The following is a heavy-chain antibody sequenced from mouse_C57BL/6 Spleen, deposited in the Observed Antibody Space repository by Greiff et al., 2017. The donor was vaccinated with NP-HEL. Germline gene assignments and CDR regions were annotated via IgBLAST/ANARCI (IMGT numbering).Heavy chain of an antibody. Sequence: QVTLKESGPGILQPSQTLSLTCSFSGFSLSTSGMGVSWIRQPSGKGLEWLAHIYWDDDKRYNPSLKSRLTISKDTSRNQVFLKITSVDTADTATYYCARRTWLLQYFDVWGTGTTVTVSS. V-gene: IGHV8-12*01. CDR3: ARRTWLLQYFDV. D-gene: IGHD2-3*01. CDR2: IYWDDDK. J-gene: IGHJ1*03. CDR1: GFSLSTSGMG.